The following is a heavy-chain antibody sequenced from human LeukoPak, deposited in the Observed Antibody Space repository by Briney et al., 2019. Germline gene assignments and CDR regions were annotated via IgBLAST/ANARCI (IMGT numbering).Heavy chain of an antibody. Sequence: QPGGSLRLSCAASGFTFSNYGMHWVRQAPGKGLEWVAVISYDESDKYYADSVKGRFTISRDNSKNTLYLQMNSLRPEDTAVYYCAKGVVAATNAAYYGMDVWGQGTRSPSP. V-gene: IGHV3-30*18. CDR1: GFTFSNYG. CDR3: AKGVVAATNAAYYGMDV. J-gene: IGHJ6*02. CDR2: ISYDESDK. D-gene: IGHD2-15*01.